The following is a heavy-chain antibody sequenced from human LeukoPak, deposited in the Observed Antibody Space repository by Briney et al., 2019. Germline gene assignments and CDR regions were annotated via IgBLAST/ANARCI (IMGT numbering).Heavy chain of an antibody. CDR1: GYSISSGYY. CDR3: ARSYCGGDCIVGMDV. CDR2: IYHSGST. J-gene: IGHJ6*02. Sequence: PSETLSLTCTVSGYSISSGYYWGWIRQPPGKGLEWIGSIYHSGSTYYNPSLKSRVTISVDTSKNQFSLKLSSVTAADTAVYYCARSYCGGDCIVGMDVWGQGTTVTVSS. D-gene: IGHD2-21*02. V-gene: IGHV4-38-2*02.